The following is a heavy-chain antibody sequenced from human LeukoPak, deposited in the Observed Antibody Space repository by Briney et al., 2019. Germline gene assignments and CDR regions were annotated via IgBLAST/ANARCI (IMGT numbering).Heavy chain of an antibody. D-gene: IGHD2-2*01. CDR2: IRYDGSNK. J-gene: IGHJ4*02. CDR3: AKARLWYQLLLDY. Sequence: GGSLRLSCAASGFTFSSYGMHWVRQAPGKGLEWVAFIRYDGSNKYYADSVKGRFTISRDNSKNTLYLQMSSLRAEDTAVYYCAKARLWYQLLLDYWGQGTLVTVSS. V-gene: IGHV3-30*02. CDR1: GFTFSSYG.